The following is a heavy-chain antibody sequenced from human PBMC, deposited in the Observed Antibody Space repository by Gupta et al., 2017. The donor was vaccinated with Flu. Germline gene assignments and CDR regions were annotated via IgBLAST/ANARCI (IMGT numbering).Heavy chain of an antibody. J-gene: IGHJ6*02. Sequence: QVQLVESGGGVVQPGRSLRLSCAASGFTFSSYGMHWVRQAPGKGLEWVAVISFHGSNKYYADSVKGRFTISRDNSKNTLYLEMNSLRAEDTAVYYCAKDLVQSWPHSPYYHGMDVWGQGTTVSVSS. CDR1: GFTFSSYG. CDR2: ISFHGSNK. D-gene: IGHD5-24*01. CDR3: AKDLVQSWPHSPYYHGMDV. V-gene: IGHV3-30*18.